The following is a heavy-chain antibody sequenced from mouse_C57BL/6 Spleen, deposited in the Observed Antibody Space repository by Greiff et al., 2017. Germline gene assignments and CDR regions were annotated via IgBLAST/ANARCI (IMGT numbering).Heavy chain of an antibody. Sequence: EVNVVESGGDLVKPGGSLKLSCAASGFTFSSYGMSWVRQTPDKRLEWVATISSGGSYTYYPDSVKGRFTISRDNAKNTLYLQMSSLKSEDTAMYYCARQGYKNYYFDYWGQGTTLTVSS. CDR2: ISSGGSYT. CDR1: GFTFSSYG. J-gene: IGHJ2*01. V-gene: IGHV5-6*01. D-gene: IGHD1-3*01. CDR3: ARQGYKNYYFDY.